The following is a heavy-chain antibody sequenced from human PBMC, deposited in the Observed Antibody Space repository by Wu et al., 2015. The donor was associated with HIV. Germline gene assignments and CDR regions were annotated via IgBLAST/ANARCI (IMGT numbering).Heavy chain of an antibody. D-gene: IGHD3-3*01. CDR3: ARSSVLTTILLYWFDP. CDR1: GYPFTSYG. CDR2: ISTYNGNT. J-gene: IGHJ5*02. V-gene: IGHV1-18*01. Sequence: QVHLVQSGAEVKKPGASVKVSCKASGYPFTSYGISWVRQAPGQGLEWMGWISTYNGNTDSAQKLQGRVTLTTDTSTSTAYMELSRLRSDDTAVYYCARSSVLTTILLYWFDPWGQGTLVTVSS.